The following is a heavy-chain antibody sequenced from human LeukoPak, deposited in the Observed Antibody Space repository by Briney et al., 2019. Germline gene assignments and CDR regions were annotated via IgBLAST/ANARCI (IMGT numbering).Heavy chain of an antibody. CDR2: INYSGST. V-gene: IGHV4-61*09. Sequence: SQTLSLTCTVSGGSISSGGYYWSWIRQHPGKGLEWIGHINYSGSTNYNPSLKSRVTILVDTSKNQFSLKLNSVTAADTAVYYCARRGPGGRAFDFWGQGTMVTVSS. J-gene: IGHJ3*01. D-gene: IGHD3-10*01. CDR1: GGSISSGGYY. CDR3: ARRGPGGRAFDF.